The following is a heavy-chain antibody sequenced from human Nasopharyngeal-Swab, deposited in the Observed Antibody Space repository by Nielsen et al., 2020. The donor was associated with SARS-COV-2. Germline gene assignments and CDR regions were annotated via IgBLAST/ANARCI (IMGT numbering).Heavy chain of an antibody. J-gene: IGHJ4*02. D-gene: IGHD6-13*01. CDR2: IHYSGST. CDR3: ATHPRGQLDPFDY. Sequence: SETLSLTCTVSGASITTSYWSWIRQPPGKGLEWIGYIHYSGSTNYNPSLKSRVTISKDTSKNQFSLNLTSVTAADTAVYYCATHPRGQLDPFDYWGQGSLVTVSS. CDR1: GASITTSY. V-gene: IGHV4-59*08.